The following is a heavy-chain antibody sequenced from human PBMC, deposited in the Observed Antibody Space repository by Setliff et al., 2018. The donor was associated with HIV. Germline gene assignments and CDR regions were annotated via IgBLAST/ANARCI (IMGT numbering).Heavy chain of an antibody. J-gene: IGHJ6*03. D-gene: IGHD1-7*01. CDR1: GASISSNSYY. Sequence: SETLSLTCSVSGASISSNSYYWGWIRQPPGKGLEWVGSIYYNGNTFYNQSLQSRVTISLDTSKNQFSLRLSSVTAADTAVYYCARHRGMPGTTWYNHYMDVW. CDR3: ARHRGMPGTTWYNHYMDV. V-gene: IGHV4-39*07. CDR2: IYYNGNT.